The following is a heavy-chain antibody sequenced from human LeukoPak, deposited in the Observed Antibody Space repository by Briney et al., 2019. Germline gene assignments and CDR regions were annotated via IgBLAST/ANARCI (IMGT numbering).Heavy chain of an antibody. CDR2: IYPDDSDT. CDR1: GYSFTNCW. J-gene: IGHJ3*02. D-gene: IGHD2-15*01. V-gene: IGHV5-51*01. CDR3: ARQQGYCTSGSCSGQPDVFDI. Sequence: GESLKISCRGSGYSFTNCWIAWLRQMPGKGLEWMGIIYPDDSDTKYSPSFQGQVTISADKSISTAYLQWSSLKASDTAMYYCARQQGYCTSGSCSGQPDVFDIWGQGTMVTVSS.